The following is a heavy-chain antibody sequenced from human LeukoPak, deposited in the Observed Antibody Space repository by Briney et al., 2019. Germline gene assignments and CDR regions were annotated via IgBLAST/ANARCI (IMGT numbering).Heavy chain of an antibody. CDR3: ARHDNDDDFDY. CDR2: INMYTANP. V-gene: IGHV7-4-1*02. Sequence: ASVKVSCKTSGFTFTTYTMHWLRQAPGQGLEWMGWINMYTANPAYAQGFTERFVFSLDTSVTTAYLQISNLKTEDTAVYYCARHDNDDDFDYWGQGTLVTVSS. J-gene: IGHJ4*02. D-gene: IGHD3-16*01. CDR1: GFTFTTYT.